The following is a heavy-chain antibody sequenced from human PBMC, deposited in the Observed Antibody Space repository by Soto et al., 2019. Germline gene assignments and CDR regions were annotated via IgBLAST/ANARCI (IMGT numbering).Heavy chain of an antibody. Sequence: QVQLVESGGGVVQPGRSLRLSCAASGFTFSSYGMHWVRQAPGKGLEWVAVISYDGSNKYYADSVKGRFTISRDNSKNSLYLQINSLRAEDTAVYYCASCGGGSWYLDLDVWGQGTTVTVPS. J-gene: IGHJ6*02. CDR2: ISYDGSNK. D-gene: IGHD2-15*01. CDR1: GFTFSSYG. CDR3: ASCGGGSWYLDLDV. V-gene: IGHV3-30*03.